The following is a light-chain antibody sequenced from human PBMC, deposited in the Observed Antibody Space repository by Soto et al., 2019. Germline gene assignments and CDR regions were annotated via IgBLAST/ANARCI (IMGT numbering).Light chain of an antibody. CDR3: QQYYNFPFT. CDR1: QGMGSY. J-gene: IGKJ2*01. CDR2: AAS. Sequence: AIRMTQSPSSFSASTGDRVTITCRASQGMGSYLAWFQQKSGTAPQLLIYAASTLQSGIPSRFSGSGSGTDFTLTISCLQSEDFATYYCQQYYNFPFTFGQGTKLEVK. V-gene: IGKV1-8*01.